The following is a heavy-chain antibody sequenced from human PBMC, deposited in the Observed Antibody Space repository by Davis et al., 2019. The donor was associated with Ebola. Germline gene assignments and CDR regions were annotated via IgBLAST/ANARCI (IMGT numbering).Heavy chain of an antibody. J-gene: IGHJ4*02. CDR1: GYTLTELS. D-gene: IGHD3-10*01. CDR3: ARVRFRELLWLDY. Sequence: ASVKVSCKVSGYTLTELSMHWVRQAPGKGLEWMGGFDPEDGETIYAQKFQGRVTITADKSTSTAYMELSSLRSEDTAVYYCARVRFRELLWLDYWGQGTLVTVSS. CDR2: FDPEDGET. V-gene: IGHV1-24*01.